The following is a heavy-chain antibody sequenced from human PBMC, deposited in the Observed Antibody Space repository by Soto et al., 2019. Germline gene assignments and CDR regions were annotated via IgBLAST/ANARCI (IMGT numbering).Heavy chain of an antibody. CDR2: ISYDGSNK. Sequence: PGGSLRLSCAASGFTFSSYGMHWVRQAPGKGLEWVAVISYDGSNKYYADSVKGRFTISRDNSKNTLYLQMNSLRAEDTAVYYCAKPNYYGSGSYRARGAFDIWGQGTMVTVSS. D-gene: IGHD3-10*01. CDR3: AKPNYYGSGSYRARGAFDI. J-gene: IGHJ3*02. V-gene: IGHV3-30*18. CDR1: GFTFSSYG.